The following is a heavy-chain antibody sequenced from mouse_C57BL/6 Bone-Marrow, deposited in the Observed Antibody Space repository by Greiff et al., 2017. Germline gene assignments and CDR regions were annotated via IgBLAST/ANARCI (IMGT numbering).Heavy chain of an antibody. J-gene: IGHJ3*01. D-gene: IGHD2-4*01. V-gene: IGHV1-19*01. CDR1: GYTFTDYY. CDR3: ARRRLRPVAWFAY. Sequence: VQLQQSGPVLVKPGASVKMSCKASGYTFTDYYMNWVKQSHGKSLEWIGVINPYNGGTSYNQKFKGKATLTVDKSSSTAYMELNSLTSEDSAVYYCARRRLRPVAWFAYWGQGTLVTVSA. CDR2: INPYNGGT.